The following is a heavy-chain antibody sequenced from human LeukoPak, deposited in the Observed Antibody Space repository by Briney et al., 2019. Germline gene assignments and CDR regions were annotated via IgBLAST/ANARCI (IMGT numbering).Heavy chain of an antibody. CDR2: IKSKTDGGTT. V-gene: IGHV3-15*01. J-gene: IGHJ6*03. CDR1: GFTFSNAW. CDR3: TTSGAMGYYYYYYMDV. Sequence: GGSLRLSCAASGFTFSNAWMSWVRQAPGEGLEWVGRIKSKTDGGTTDYAAPVKGRFTISRDDSKNTLYLQMNSLRTEDTAVYYCTTSGAMGYYYYYYMDVWGKGTTVTVSS. D-gene: IGHD1-26*01.